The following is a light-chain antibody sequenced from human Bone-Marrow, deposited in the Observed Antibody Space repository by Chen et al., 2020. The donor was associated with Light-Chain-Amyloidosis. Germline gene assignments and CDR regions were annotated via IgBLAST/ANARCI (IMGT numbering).Light chain of an antibody. CDR1: DLPTKY. CDR2: RDT. Sequence: SYVLTQPPSVSVSPGQTARITCSADDLPTKYAYWYQQKPGKAPVLVIHRDTERPSGISERFSGSSSGKTATLTISGVQAEDEADYHCQSADSSGTYEVIFGGGTKLTVL. V-gene: IGLV3-25*03. J-gene: IGLJ2*01. CDR3: QSADSSGTYEVI.